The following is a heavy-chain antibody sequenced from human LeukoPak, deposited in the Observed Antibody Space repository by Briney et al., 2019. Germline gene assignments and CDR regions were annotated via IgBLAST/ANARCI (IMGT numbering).Heavy chain of an antibody. Sequence: PGGSPRLSCAASGFTFDDYTMHWVRQAPGKGLEWVSGISWNSGTMDYADSVKGRFTISRDNAKNSLYLQMNSLRAEDTALYYCASRRDGYNHWGRGTLVTVSS. CDR1: GFTFDDYT. D-gene: IGHD5-24*01. V-gene: IGHV3-9*01. CDR3: ASRRDGYNH. CDR2: ISWNSGTM. J-gene: IGHJ4*02.